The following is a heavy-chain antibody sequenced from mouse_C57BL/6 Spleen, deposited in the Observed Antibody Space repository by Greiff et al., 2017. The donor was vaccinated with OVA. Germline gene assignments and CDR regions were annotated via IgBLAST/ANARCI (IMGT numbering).Heavy chain of an antibody. Sequence: QVQLKESGAELARPGASVKLSCKASGYTFTSYGISWVKQRTGQGLEWIGEIYPRSGNTYYNEKFKGKATLTADKSSSTAYMELRSLTSEDSAVYFCARNGALYYDYDDWYFDVWGTGTTVTVSS. V-gene: IGHV1-81*01. J-gene: IGHJ1*03. CDR2: IYPRSGNT. D-gene: IGHD2-4*01. CDR3: ARNGALYYDYDDWYFDV. CDR1: GYTFTSYG.